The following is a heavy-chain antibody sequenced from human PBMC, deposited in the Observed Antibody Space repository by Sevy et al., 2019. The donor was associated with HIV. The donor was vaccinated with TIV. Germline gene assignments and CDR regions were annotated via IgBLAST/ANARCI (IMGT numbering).Heavy chain of an antibody. CDR3: ARGGAGRQYDYYYYMDV. V-gene: IGHV4-59*01. CDR1: GVSITRSY. D-gene: IGHD6-6*01. CDR2: VYYTGKT. Sequence: SETLSLTCNVSGVSITRSYWNWIRQTPGKGLEWIAFVYYTGKTNYNPSLKSRVTVSLDPSKSQYSLKLSSVTAADTAVYYCARGGAGRQYDYYYYMDVWGKGTTVTVSS. J-gene: IGHJ6*03.